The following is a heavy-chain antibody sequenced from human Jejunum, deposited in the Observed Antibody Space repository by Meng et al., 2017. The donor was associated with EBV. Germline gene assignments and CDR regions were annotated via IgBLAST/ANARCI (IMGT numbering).Heavy chain of an antibody. CDR2: INQVGST. Sequence: VQPQESGPGLVKPSGTLSLTCAVSTDFISSYEWWSWVRQPPGKGLEWLGEINQVGSTYYNPSLKSRVTISIDTSKRQFSLRLSSMTAADTAVYYCARASSERLLDYWGQGTLVTVSS. CDR3: ARASSERLLDY. D-gene: IGHD1-14*01. CDR1: TDFISSYEW. V-gene: IGHV4-4*02. J-gene: IGHJ4*02.